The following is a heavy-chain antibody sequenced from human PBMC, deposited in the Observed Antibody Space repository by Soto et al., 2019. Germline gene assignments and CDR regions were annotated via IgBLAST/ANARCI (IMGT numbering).Heavy chain of an antibody. D-gene: IGHD6-19*01. CDR1: GGSFSGYY. V-gene: IGHV4-34*01. Sequence: QVQLQQWGAGLLKPSETLSLTCAVYGGSFSGYYWSWIRQPPGKGLEWIGEINHSGSTNYNPSLKSRVTISGDTSKNQFSLKLSSVTAADTAVYYCARGKRAVAGTGGVLGFWGQGTLVTVSS. J-gene: IGHJ4*02. CDR3: ARGKRAVAGTGGVLGF. CDR2: INHSGST.